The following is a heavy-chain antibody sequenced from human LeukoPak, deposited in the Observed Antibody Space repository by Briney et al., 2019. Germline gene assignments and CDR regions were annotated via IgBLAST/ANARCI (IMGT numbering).Heavy chain of an antibody. V-gene: IGHV3-23*01. CDR2: IGSSGGST. Sequence: GGSLRLSCAASGFTFNNYPMSWVRQAPGKGLEWVSVIGSSGGSTHYADSVKGRFTISRDNSRNTLSLQMNSLGAEDTAVYYCAKDPSDYAGAFDIWGQGTMVSVSS. D-gene: IGHD4-23*01. CDR3: AKDPSDYAGAFDI. CDR1: GFTFNNYP. J-gene: IGHJ3*02.